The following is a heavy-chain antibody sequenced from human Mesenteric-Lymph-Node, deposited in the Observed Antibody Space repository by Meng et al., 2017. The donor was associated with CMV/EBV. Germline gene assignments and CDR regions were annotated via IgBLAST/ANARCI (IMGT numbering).Heavy chain of an antibody. CDR3: ATESDFGVGVSIYHFDT. D-gene: IGHD3-3*01. CDR1: GTFTSNP. V-gene: IGHV1-69*02. Sequence: GTFTSNPLSWMRQAPGQGLEWMGRIIPLLDIRNYAEKFQGRVTMSADTSTNIAYLEVSSLRSDDTAVYYCATESDFGVGVSIYHFDTWGQGTLVTVSS. CDR2: IIPLLDIR. J-gene: IGHJ4*02.